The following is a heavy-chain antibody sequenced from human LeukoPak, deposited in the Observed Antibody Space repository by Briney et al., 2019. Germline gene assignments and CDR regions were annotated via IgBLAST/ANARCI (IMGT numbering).Heavy chain of an antibody. V-gene: IGHV3-48*03. CDR3: ARDRGNGWDY. J-gene: IGHJ4*02. D-gene: IGHD6-19*01. CDR1: GFTFNSYE. CDR2: ISSSGTTL. Sequence: GGPLRLSCAASGFTFNSYEMNWVRQAPGKGLEWLSYISSSGTTLYYADSVKGRFTISRDNAKNSLYLQMNSLGAEDTAIYYCARDRGNGWDYWGQGTLVTVSS.